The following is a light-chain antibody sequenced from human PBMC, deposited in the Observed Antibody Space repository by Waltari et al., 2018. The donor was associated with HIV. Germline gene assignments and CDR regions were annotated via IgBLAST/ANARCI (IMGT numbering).Light chain of an antibody. CDR2: NVN. J-gene: IGLJ2*01. V-gene: IGLV2-14*03. CDR1: SGDVGGSNF. Sequence: QSALTQPASVSGSPGQSITISCTGTSGDVGGSNFRSWYKKHPGKAPKLIIYNVNSRPSGVSIRFSGSRSANTASLTISGLQAEDEADYFCSSYTSSGPRYVLFGGGTRLTVL. CDR3: SSYTSSGPRYVL.